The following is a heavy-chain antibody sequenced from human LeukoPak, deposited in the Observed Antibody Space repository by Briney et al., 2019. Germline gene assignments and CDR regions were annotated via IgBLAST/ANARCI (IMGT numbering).Heavy chain of an antibody. CDR3: ARVRYCSSTSCYALILRESDY. CDR1: GYTFTSYG. Sequence: ASVKVSCKASGYTFTSYGISWVRQAPGQGLEWMGWISAHNGNTNYAQKLQGRVTMTTDTSTSTDYMELRSLRSDDTAVYYCARVRYCSSTSCYALILRESDYWGQGTLVTVSS. J-gene: IGHJ4*02. D-gene: IGHD2-2*01. CDR2: ISAHNGNT. V-gene: IGHV1-18*01.